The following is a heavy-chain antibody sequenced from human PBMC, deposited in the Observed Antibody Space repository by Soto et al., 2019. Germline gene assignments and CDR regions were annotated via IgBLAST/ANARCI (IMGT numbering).Heavy chain of an antibody. CDR1: GGSISSSNW. V-gene: IGHV4-4*02. CDR3: AREPTRNCGGDCYSLDY. Sequence: QVQLQESGPGLVKPSGTLSLTCAVSGGSISSSNWWSWVRQPPGKGLEWIGEIYHSGSTNYNPSLKGRVTISVGKSKNQFSLKLSSVTAADTAVYYCAREPTRNCGGDCYSLDYWGQGTLVTVSS. D-gene: IGHD2-21*02. J-gene: IGHJ4*02. CDR2: IYHSGST.